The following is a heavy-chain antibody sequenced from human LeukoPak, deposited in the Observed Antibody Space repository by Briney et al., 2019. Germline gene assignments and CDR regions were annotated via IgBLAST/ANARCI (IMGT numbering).Heavy chain of an antibody. D-gene: IGHD3-10*01. CDR2: MSYEGSNK. CDR1: GFTFSSYA. J-gene: IGHJ4*02. Sequence: GRSLRLSCAASGFTFSSYAMHWVRQAPGKGLEWVALMSYEGSNKFYADSVKGRFTISRDNTKNSLYLQMNSLRVEDTAVYYCARVAGESRDYWGQGTLVTVSS. CDR3: ARVAGESRDY. V-gene: IGHV3-30*04.